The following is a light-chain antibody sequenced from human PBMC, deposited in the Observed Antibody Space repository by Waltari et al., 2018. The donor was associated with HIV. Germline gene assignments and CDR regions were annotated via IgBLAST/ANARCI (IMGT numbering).Light chain of an antibody. CDR1: QSITSSY. CDR2: GAS. J-gene: IGKJ2*01. Sequence: EIGLTQSPGTLSLSPGERATLSCSASQSITSSYLSWYQQKPGQAPRLVIYGASSRATGIPDRFSGSGSGADFTLTISRLEPEDFAVYYCQQYSSAPRTFGQGTKLEIK. CDR3: QQYSSAPRT. V-gene: IGKV3-20*01.